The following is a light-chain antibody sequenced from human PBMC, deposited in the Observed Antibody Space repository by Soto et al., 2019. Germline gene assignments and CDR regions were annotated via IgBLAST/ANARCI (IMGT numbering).Light chain of an antibody. V-gene: IGKV1-9*01. Sequence: DIQLTQSPSFLSASVGDRVTITCRASQGISSYLAWYQQKPGKAPKLLIYAASTLQSGVPLRFSGSGSGTSFTLTISSLQPEDFATYYCQQLSRYPLTFGGGTKVDIK. CDR1: QGISSY. CDR3: QQLSRYPLT. J-gene: IGKJ4*01. CDR2: AAS.